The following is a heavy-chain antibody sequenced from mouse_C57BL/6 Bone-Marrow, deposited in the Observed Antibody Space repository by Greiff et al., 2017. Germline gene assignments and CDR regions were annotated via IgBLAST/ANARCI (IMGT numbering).Heavy chain of an antibody. D-gene: IGHD2-4*01. CDR2: IHPSGGAT. J-gene: IGHJ3*01. V-gene: IGHV1-74*01. CDR3: AISNNGGLECWFAY. Sequence: VQLQQPGAELVKPGASVKLSCKASGYTFTSYWMHWVKQRPGQGLEWIGRIHPSGGATNYNQKFTGKATLTVDNSSSTAYMQLSSLTSEDSAVYYCAISNNGGLECWFAYWGKGTLVTVSA. CDR1: GYTFTSYW.